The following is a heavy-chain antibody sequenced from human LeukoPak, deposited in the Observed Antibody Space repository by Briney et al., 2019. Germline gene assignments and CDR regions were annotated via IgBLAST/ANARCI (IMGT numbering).Heavy chain of an antibody. CDR1: GYTFTGYG. J-gene: IGHJ4*02. CDR3: ARIDLAYGSGTYYSSYFEY. V-gene: IGHV1-18*01. CDR2: ISAYNGNT. Sequence: ASVMVSCKASGYTFTGYGISWVRQAPGQGLEWMGWISAYNGNTNYAQKFQGRVTMTTETSTRTAYMELRSLRSDDAAVYYCARIDLAYGSGTYYSSYFEYWGQGTLVTVSS. D-gene: IGHD3-10*01.